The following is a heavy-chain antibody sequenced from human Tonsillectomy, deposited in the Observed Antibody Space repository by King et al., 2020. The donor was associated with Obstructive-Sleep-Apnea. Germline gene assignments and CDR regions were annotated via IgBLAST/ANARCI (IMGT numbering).Heavy chain of an antibody. CDR2: ISSSSSYI. CDR3: AIGSFGEFSYIDF. Sequence: VQLVESGGGLVTPGESLRLSCAASGFTFSSYTMNWVRQAPGKGLEWVSSISSSSSYIYCADSVKGRFTISRDTAKNSLYLQMNSLRAEDTAVYYCAIGSFGEFSYIDFWGQGTLVTVSS. CDR1: GFTFSSYT. D-gene: IGHD3-10*01. V-gene: IGHV3-21*01. J-gene: IGHJ4*02.